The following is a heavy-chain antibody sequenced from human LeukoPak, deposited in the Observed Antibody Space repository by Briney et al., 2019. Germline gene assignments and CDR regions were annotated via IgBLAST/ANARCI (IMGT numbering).Heavy chain of an antibody. V-gene: IGHV4-31*03. D-gene: IGHD3-22*01. J-gene: IGHJ6*02. CDR3: ARDRYDSSGYYYYGMDV. CDR1: GGSISSGGYY. CDR2: IYYSGST. Sequence: SQTLSLTCTVSGGSISSGGYYWSWIRQHPGKGLEWIGYIYYSGSTYYNPSLESRVTISVDTSKNQFSLKLSSVTAADTAVYYCARDRYDSSGYYYYGMDVWGQGTTVTVSS.